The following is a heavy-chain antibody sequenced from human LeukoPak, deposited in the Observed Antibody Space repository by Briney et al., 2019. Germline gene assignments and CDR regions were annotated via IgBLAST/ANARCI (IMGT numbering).Heavy chain of an antibody. CDR2: ISGSSSFI. CDR1: GFTFSNYR. CDR3: ARDESGSYRPLYYFDY. Sequence: KTGGSLRLSCAASGFTFSNYRMNWVRQAPGKGLEWVSSISGSSSFIYYADSVKGRFTISRDNAKKSLFLQMNSLRAEDTAVYYCARDESGSYRPLYYFDYWGQGTLVTVSS. J-gene: IGHJ4*02. D-gene: IGHD1-26*01. V-gene: IGHV3-21*01.